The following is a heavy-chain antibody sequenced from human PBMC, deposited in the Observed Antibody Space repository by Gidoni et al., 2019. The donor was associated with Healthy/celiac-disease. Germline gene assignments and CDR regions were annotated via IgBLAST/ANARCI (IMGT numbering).Heavy chain of an antibody. Sequence: EVQLLESGGVLVPPGGSRGPSCAGSGFPFSRYAMSWVRQAPGKGLEWVSAISGSGGSTDYADSVKGRFTISRDNSKNTLYLQMNSLRAEDTAVYYCANGGDRYFYRDWLQDAFDIWGQGTMVTVSA. CDR1: GFPFSRYA. V-gene: IGHV3-23*01. CDR2: ISGSGGST. J-gene: IGHJ3*02. D-gene: IGHD3-9*01. CDR3: ANGGDRYFYRDWLQDAFDI.